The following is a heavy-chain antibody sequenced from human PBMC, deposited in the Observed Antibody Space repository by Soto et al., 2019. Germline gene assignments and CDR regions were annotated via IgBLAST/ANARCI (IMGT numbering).Heavy chain of an antibody. Sequence: GGSLRLSCGASGFTFSDDYMSWIRQAPGKGLEWVSYISSSGGTVYYADSVKGRFTISRDNAKNSLFLQMNSLRADDTAVYYCARASSPRDPWLDYWGQGTLVTVSS. CDR3: ARASSPRDPWLDY. J-gene: IGHJ4*02. CDR1: GFTFSDDY. CDR2: ISSSGGTV. D-gene: IGHD5-18*01. V-gene: IGHV3-11*01.